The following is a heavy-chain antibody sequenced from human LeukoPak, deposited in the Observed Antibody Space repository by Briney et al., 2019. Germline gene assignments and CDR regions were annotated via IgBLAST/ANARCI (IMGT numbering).Heavy chain of an antibody. V-gene: IGHV4-4*07. CDR3: ARAGSAYHEYYFDS. CDR1: AGPVTTYY. D-gene: IGHD3-22*01. J-gene: IGHJ4*02. CDR2: IYISGIT. Sequence: SETLSLTCTVSAGPVTTYYCSWIRQPAGKGLEWIGRIYISGITNYNPSLKSRVTMSVDTSKNQFSLNLISVSAGTRAVTYCARAGSAYHEYYFDSWGQGALVTVSS.